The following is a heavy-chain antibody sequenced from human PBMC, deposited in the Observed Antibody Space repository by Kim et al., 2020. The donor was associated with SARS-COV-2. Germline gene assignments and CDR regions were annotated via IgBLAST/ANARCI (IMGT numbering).Heavy chain of an antibody. Sequence: GGSLRLSCAVSGFTFSSYGMHWVRQAPGKGLEWAAVIWHDGSNKYYVDSVKGRFTISRDNSKNTLYLQMNTLRAEDTAVYYCVRNAENNWFDLWGQGTLV. J-gene: IGHJ5*02. V-gene: IGHV3-33*01. CDR3: VRNAENNWFDL. CDR2: IWHDGSNK. CDR1: GFTFSSYG.